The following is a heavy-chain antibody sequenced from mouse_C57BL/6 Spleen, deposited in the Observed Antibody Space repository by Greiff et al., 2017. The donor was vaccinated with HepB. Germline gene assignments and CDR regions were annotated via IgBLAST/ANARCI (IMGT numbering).Heavy chain of an antibody. CDR2: INPNNGGT. CDR3: ARGGYPWYFDV. J-gene: IGHJ1*03. V-gene: IGHV1-26*01. D-gene: IGHD2-2*01. CDR1: GYTFTDYY. Sequence: EVQLQQSGPELVKPGASVKISCKASGYTFTDYYMNWVKQSPGKSLEWIGDINPNNGGTSYNQKFKGKATLTVDKSSSTAYMELRSLTSEDSAVYYCARGGYPWYFDVWGTGTTVTVSS.